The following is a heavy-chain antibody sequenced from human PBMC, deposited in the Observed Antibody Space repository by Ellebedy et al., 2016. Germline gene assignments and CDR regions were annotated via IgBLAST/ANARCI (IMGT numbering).Heavy chain of an antibody. D-gene: IGHD3-10*01. J-gene: IGHJ4*02. CDR3: AKDIRGSIDY. CDR1: GFTFDNFN. V-gene: IGHV3-43*01. Sequence: GESLKISCAASGFTFDNFNMHWVRLPPGKGLEWVSIISRDGSSTSYAASVEGRFTISRDNRKNSLYLQMNSVISEDTALYYCAKDIRGSIDYWGQGTLVTVSS. CDR2: ISRDGSST.